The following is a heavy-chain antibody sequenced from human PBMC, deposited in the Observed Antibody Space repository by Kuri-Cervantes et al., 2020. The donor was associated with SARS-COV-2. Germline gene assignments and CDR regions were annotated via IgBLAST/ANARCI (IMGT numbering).Heavy chain of an antibody. D-gene: IGHD6-6*01. CDR2: ISSSSSTI. V-gene: IGHV3-48*01. CDR3: ARDERPDYYYGMDV. CDR1: GFTFSSYS. Sequence: LSLTCAASGFTFSSYSMNWVRQAPGKGLEWVSYISSSSSTIYYADSVKGRFTISRDNAKNSLYLQMNSLRAEDTAVYYCARDERPDYYYGMDVWGQGTTVTVSS. J-gene: IGHJ6*02.